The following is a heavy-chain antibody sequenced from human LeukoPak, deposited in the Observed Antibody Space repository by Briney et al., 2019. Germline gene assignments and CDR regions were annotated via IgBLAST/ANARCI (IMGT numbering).Heavy chain of an antibody. V-gene: IGHV4-61*02. CDR1: GGSISSGTAY. CDR3: ARTRGGKTYNWFDP. Sequence: SETLSLTCTVSGGSISSGTAYWSWIRQPAGKGLEWIGRIYTSGSTSYNPSLKSRVTISVDTSKNQFSLKLSSVTAADTAVYYCARTRGGKTYNWFDPWGQGTLVTVSS. D-gene: IGHD1-26*01. CDR2: IYTSGST. J-gene: IGHJ5*02.